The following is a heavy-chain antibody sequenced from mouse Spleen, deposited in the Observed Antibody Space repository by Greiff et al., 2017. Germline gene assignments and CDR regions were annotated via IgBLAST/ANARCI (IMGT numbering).Heavy chain of an antibody. CDR1: GFSLTSYG. Sequence: QVQLKQSGPGLVAPSQSLSITCTISGFSLTSYGVHWVRQPPGKGLEWLVVIWSDGSTTYNSALKSRLSISKDNSKSQVFLKMNSLQTDDTAMYYCARQSPLTTVGAMDYWGQGTSVTVSS. D-gene: IGHD1-1*01. CDR3: ARQSPLTTVGAMDY. V-gene: IGHV2-6-1*01. J-gene: IGHJ4*01. CDR2: IWSDGST.